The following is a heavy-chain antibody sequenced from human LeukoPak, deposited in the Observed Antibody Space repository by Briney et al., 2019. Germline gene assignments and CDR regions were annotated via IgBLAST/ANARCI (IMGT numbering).Heavy chain of an antibody. V-gene: IGHV4-59*01. CDR1: GGSISTFH. CDR3: ARWGGSSGPFDY. J-gene: IGHJ4*02. CDR2: MDYSGRS. Sequence: SETLSLTCTVSGGSISTFHWSWIRQPPGKGLEWIGYMDYSGRSKYISSLKSRITMSVDTSKNQFSLRLSSVTAADTAVYYCARWGGSSGPFDYWGQGTLVTVSS. D-gene: IGHD3-10*01.